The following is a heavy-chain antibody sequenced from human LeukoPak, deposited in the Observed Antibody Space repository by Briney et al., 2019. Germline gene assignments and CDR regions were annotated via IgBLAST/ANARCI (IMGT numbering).Heavy chain of an antibody. CDR1: GGSISSYY. CDR2: IYYSGST. V-gene: IGHV4-59*08. J-gene: IGHJ5*02. CDR3: ARLGGYSYGRYNWFDP. D-gene: IGHD5-18*01. Sequence: PSETLSLTCTVSGGSISSYYWSWIRQPPGKGLEWIGYIYYSGSTNYNPSLKSRVTISVDTSKNQFSLKLSSVTAADTAVYYCARLGGYSYGRYNWFDPGGQGPLVTVSS.